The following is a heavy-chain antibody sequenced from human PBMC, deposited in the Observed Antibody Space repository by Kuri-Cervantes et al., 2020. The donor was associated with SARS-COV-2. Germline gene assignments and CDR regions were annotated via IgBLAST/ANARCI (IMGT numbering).Heavy chain of an antibody. J-gene: IGHJ4*02. CDR3: ARDRWELHDY. CDR2: IYTSGST. D-gene: IGHD1-26*01. CDR1: GGSISSGSYY. V-gene: IGHV4-61*02. Sequence: LRLSCTVSGGSISSGSYYWSWIRQPAGKGLEWIGRIYTSGSTNYNSSLKSRVTISVDTSKNQFSLKLSSVTAADTAVYYCARDRWELHDYWGQGTLVTVSS.